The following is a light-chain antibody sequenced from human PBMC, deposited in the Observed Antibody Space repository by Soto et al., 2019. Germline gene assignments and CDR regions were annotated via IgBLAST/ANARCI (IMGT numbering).Light chain of an antibody. J-gene: IGKJ3*01. CDR2: WAS. CDR3: QQYYSTPFT. CDR1: QSVLDSSNNKNY. Sequence: DIVMTQSPDSLAVSLGERATINCKASQSVLDSSNNKNYLTWYQQKPGQPPKLLIYWASTRESGVPDRFSGSGSGTAFTLTISSLQAEDVAVYYCQQYYSTPFTFGPGTKVDIK. V-gene: IGKV4-1*01.